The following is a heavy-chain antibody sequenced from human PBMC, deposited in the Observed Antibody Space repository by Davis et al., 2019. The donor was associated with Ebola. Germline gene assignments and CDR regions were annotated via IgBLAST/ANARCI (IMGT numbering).Heavy chain of an antibody. D-gene: IGHD3-10*01. CDR1: GGSISSHSDY. CDR2: VYYSGST. CDR3: ARNNSGIPFDS. J-gene: IGHJ4*02. Sequence: PSETLSLTCTVSGGSISSHSDYWGWIRQSPGKGLEWIGSVYYSGSTHYNPSLRSRLTISVDPSKNQFSLHLKSMTAADTAVYYCARNNSGIPFDSWGLGTLVTVSS. V-gene: IGHV4-39*07.